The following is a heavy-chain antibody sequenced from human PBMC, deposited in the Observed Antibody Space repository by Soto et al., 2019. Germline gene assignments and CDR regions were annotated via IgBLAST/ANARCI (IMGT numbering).Heavy chain of an antibody. J-gene: IGHJ6*02. CDR3: ASRVGDFWSGYYADF. CDR2: IYYSGST. CDR1: GGSISSYY. V-gene: IGHV4-59*01. Sequence: KLSETLSLTCTVSGGSISSYYWSWIRQPPGKGLEWIGYIYYSGSTNYNPSLKSRVTISVDTSKNQFSLKLSSVTAADTAVYYCASRVGDFWSGYYADFWCQGTTVTVS. D-gene: IGHD3-3*01.